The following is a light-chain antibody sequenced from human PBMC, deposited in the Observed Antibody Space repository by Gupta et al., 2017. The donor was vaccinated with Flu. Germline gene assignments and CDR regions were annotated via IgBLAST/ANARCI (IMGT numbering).Light chain of an antibody. CDR1: SSNIGSNY. V-gene: IGLV1-47*01. CDR2: RNN. CDR3: AAWNYSRSGDV. Sequence: QSVLTQPPSASGTPGQRVTIACSGSSSNIGSNYVYWYQQPPGTAPTLLMYRNNQRPSGVPDRFSGSHCGAAASLAISRLRSEDEADYYCAAWNYSRSGDVFGTGTKVTVL. J-gene: IGLJ1*01.